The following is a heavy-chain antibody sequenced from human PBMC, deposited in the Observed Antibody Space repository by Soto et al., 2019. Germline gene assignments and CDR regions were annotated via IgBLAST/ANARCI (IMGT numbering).Heavy chain of an antibody. D-gene: IGHD1-26*01. CDR2: ISSGSKTI. J-gene: IGHJ4*02. V-gene: IGHV3-48*02. CDR1: GFTFSSYS. CDR3: AREDILGARSFDY. Sequence: GGSLRLSCAASGFTFSSYSMNWVRQAPGKGLEWVSYISSGSKTIYYADSVQGRFTVSRDNAENSQYLQMSSLTDEDTAVYYCAREDILGARSFDYWGRGTLVTVSS.